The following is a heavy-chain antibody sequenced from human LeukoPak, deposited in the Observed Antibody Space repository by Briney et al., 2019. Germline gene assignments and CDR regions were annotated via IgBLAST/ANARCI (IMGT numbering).Heavy chain of an antibody. Sequence: GGSLRLSCAASGFTFSDYYMSWIRQAPGKGLEWVSYISSSGSTIYHADSVKGRFTISRDNAKNSLYLQMNSLRAEDTAVYYCASYDSSGYYYDYWGQGTLVTVSS. CDR1: GFTFSDYY. D-gene: IGHD3-22*01. V-gene: IGHV3-11*01. CDR3: ASYDSSGYYYDY. J-gene: IGHJ4*02. CDR2: ISSSGSTI.